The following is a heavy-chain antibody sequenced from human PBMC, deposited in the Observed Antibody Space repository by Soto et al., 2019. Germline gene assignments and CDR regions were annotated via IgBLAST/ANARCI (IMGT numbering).Heavy chain of an antibody. D-gene: IGHD2-15*01. Sequence: PSETLSLTCTVSGDSISNSDYYWNWIRQSPGKGLEWIASIDYSGSTYYNPSLKSRVTISVDTSKNQFSLKLSSVTAADTAVYYCARDSCSGGSCYWKDYGMDVWGQGTTVTVSS. J-gene: IGHJ6*02. CDR2: IDYSGST. CDR3: ARDSCSGGSCYWKDYGMDV. CDR1: GDSISNSDYY. V-gene: IGHV4-30-4*01.